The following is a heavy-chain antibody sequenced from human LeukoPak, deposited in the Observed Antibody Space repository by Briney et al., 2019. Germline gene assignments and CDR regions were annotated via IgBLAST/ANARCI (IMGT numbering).Heavy chain of an antibody. CDR2: INPNSGGT. J-gene: IGHJ4*02. Sequence: ASVKVSCKASGYAFTGYYMHWVRQAPGQGLEWMGWINPNSGGTNCAQKFQGRVTMTRDTSNSTAYMELSRLRSDDTAVYYCARDWARDTMIVEKWGQGTLVTVSS. CDR3: ARDWARDTMIVEK. CDR1: GYAFTGYY. D-gene: IGHD3-22*01. V-gene: IGHV1-2*02.